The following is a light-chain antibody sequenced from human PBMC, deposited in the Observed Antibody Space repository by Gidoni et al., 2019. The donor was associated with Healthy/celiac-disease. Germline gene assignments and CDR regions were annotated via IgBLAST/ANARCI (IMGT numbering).Light chain of an antibody. V-gene: IGKV4-1*01. CDR3: QQYYSTPRT. CDR1: QSVLSSSNNKNY. J-gene: IGKJ2*01. Sequence: IVMTQSPDSMAVSLGERATINCKSSQSVLSSSNNKNYLAWYQQKPGQPPKLLIYWASTRESGVPDRFSGSGSGTDFTLTISSLQAEDVAVYYCQQYYSTPRTFGQGTQLEIK. CDR2: WAS.